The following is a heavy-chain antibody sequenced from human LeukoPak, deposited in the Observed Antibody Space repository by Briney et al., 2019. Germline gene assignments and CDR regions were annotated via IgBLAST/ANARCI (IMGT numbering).Heavy chain of an antibody. D-gene: IGHD4-17*01. Sequence: ASVKVSCKASGGTFSSYTISWVRQAPGQGLEWMGRIIPILGIANYAQKFQGRVTITADKSTSTAYMELSSLRSEDTAVYYCARDLLDGDYGGDYWGQGTLVTVSS. CDR2: IIPILGIA. CDR3: ARDLLDGDYGGDY. J-gene: IGHJ4*02. CDR1: GGTFSSYT. V-gene: IGHV1-69*04.